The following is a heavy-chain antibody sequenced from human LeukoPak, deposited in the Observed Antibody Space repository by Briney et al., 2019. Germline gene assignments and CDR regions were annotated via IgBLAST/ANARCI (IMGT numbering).Heavy chain of an antibody. Sequence: SETLSLTCTVSGGSISSSSYYWGWIRQPPGKGLEWIGYIYYSGSTNYNPSLKSRVTISVDTSKNQFSLKLSSVTAADTAVYYCARGVARRAFDYWGQGTLVTVSS. CDR1: GGSISSSSYY. V-gene: IGHV4-61*05. J-gene: IGHJ4*02. CDR2: IYYSGST. CDR3: ARGVARRAFDY. D-gene: IGHD3-3*01.